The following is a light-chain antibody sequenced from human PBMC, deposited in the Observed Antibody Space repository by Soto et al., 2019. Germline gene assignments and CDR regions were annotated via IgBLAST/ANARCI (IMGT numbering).Light chain of an antibody. V-gene: IGLV2-11*01. J-gene: IGLJ1*01. CDR1: SSDVGGYNY. Sequence: QSALTQPRSVSGSPGQSVTISCTGTSSDVGGYNYVSWYQQHPGKAPKLMIYDVSQRPSGVPDRFSSSKSGNTASLTISGLQAEDEADYYCCSYAGRYTYVFGSGTKVTVL. CDR3: CSYAGRYTYV. CDR2: DVS.